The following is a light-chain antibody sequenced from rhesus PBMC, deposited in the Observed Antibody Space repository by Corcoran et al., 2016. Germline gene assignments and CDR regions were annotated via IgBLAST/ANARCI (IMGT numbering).Light chain of an antibody. CDR2: SAS. V-gene: IGKV3-40*03. Sequence: EIVMTQSPATLSLSPGQTATLSCRASEGVGTSLARSQQKPWQAPQLHVPSASFRATGIPDRFSGRGSGTEFTITINSLKPEDVGVYNCQQYNDVLTFGGGTKLELK. CDR1: EGVGTS. CDR3: QQYNDVLT. J-gene: IGKJ4*01.